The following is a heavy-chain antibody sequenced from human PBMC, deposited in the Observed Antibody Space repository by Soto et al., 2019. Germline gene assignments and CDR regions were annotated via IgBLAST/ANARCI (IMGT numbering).Heavy chain of an antibody. V-gene: IGHV4-34*01. CDR3: GRGGEYQRAFDI. CDR1: GGSFSGYY. Sequence: SETLSLTCAVYGGSFSGYYWSWIRQPPGKGLEWIGEINHSGSTNYNPSLKSRVTISVDTSKNQFSLKLSSVTAADTAVYYCGRGGEYQRAFDIWGQGKMVTVSS. D-gene: IGHD2-2*01. J-gene: IGHJ3*02. CDR2: INHSGST.